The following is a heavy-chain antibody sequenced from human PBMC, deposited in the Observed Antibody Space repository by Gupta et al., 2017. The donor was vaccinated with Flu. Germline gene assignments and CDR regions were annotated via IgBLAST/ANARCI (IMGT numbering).Heavy chain of an antibody. CDR2: LVHNGNT. V-gene: IGHV4-38-2*01. Sequence: ESGPGLVKVSATLSLTCVVSRFEVTNGLYWAWIRQSPGKTVEWMGSLVHNGNTYYNPALKSRVNLSRSPAENSLSLELTSVTAADTAVDDCARVAPTKGPFNDLDRWGRG. J-gene: IGHJ5*02. CDR1: RFEVTNGLY. D-gene: IGHD2-2*01. CDR3: ARVAPTKGPFNDLDR.